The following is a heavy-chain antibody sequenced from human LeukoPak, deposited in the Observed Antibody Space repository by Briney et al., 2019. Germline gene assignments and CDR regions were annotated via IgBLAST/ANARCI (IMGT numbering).Heavy chain of an antibody. J-gene: IGHJ6*02. CDR2: INSDGSTT. Sequence: PGGSLRLSCAASGFTFSSYWMHWVRQAPGKGLVWVSHINSDGSTTNYADSVKGRFTTSRDNAKNTLYLQMNSLRAEDTALYYCTRVQAGRAGLMDVWGRGTTVTVSS. CDR1: GFTFSSYW. V-gene: IGHV3-74*01. D-gene: IGHD6-13*01. CDR3: TRVQAGRAGLMDV.